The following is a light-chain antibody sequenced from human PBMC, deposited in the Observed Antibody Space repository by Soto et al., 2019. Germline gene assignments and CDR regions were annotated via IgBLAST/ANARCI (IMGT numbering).Light chain of an antibody. CDR1: QSVLYSSNNKNY. CDR2: WAS. CDR3: QQYYSTPHT. V-gene: IGKV4-1*01. Sequence: DIVMTQSPDSLAVSLGERATINCKSSQSVLYSSNNKNYLAWYQQKPGQPPKLLIYWASTRESGVPDRFSGSGSVTDFTLTISSLQDEDVAVYYCQQYYSTPHTFGPGTKLDIK. J-gene: IGKJ3*01.